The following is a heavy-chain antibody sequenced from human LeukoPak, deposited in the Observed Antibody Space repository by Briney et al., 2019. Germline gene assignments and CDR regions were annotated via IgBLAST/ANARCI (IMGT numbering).Heavy chain of an antibody. Sequence: GGSLRLSCAASGFTFSSYEMNWVRRAPGKGLEWVSYTSSSGSTIYYADSVKGRFTISRDNAKNSLYLQMNSLRAEDTAVYYCARDAGTKFDYWGQGTLVTVSS. D-gene: IGHD1-1*01. CDR2: TSSSGSTI. CDR3: ARDAGTKFDY. V-gene: IGHV3-48*03. J-gene: IGHJ4*02. CDR1: GFTFSSYE.